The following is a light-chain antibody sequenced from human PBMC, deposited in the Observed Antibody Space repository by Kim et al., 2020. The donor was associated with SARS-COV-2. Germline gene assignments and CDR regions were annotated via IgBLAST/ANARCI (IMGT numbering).Light chain of an antibody. CDR3: QQYNGY. J-gene: IGKJ2*01. Sequence: SAPSGSVGDSVTITCRAIQSIGSWLAWYQQKPGKAPKVLIYDASTLESGVPSRFSGSGSGTEFTLTISSLQPDDFATYYCQQYNGYFGQGTKLEI. CDR1: QSIGSW. CDR2: DAS. V-gene: IGKV1-5*01.